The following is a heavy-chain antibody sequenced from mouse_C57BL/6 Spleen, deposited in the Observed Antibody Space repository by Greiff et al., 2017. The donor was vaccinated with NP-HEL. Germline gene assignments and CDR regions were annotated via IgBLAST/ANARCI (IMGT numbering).Heavy chain of an antibody. J-gene: IGHJ2*01. CDR1: GYTFTSYW. V-gene: IGHV1-61*01. CDR2: IYPSDSET. CDR3: ARGGYSNPFDY. Sequence: VQLQQSGAELVRPGSSVKLSCKASGYTFTSYWMDWVKQRPGQGLEWIGNIYPSDSETHYNQKFKDKATLTVDKSSSTAYMQLSSLTSEDSAVYYCARGGYSNPFDYWGQGTTLTVSS. D-gene: IGHD2-5*01.